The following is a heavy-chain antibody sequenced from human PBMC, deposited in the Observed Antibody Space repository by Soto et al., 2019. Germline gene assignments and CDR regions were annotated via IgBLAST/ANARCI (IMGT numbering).Heavy chain of an antibody. CDR1: GFTFSSYS. Sequence: GGSLRLSCAASGFTFSSYSMNWVRQAPGKGLEWVSSISSSSSYIYYADSVKGRFTISRDNAKNSLYLQMNSLRAEDTAVYYCARDKPPGDSSGYYYVGGIDYWGQGTLVTVSS. CDR2: ISSSSSYI. D-gene: IGHD3-22*01. V-gene: IGHV3-21*01. J-gene: IGHJ4*02. CDR3: ARDKPPGDSSGYYYVGGIDY.